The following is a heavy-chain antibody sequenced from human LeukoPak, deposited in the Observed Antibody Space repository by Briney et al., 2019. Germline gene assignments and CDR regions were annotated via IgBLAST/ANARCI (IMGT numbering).Heavy chain of an antibody. Sequence: GGSLRLSCAASGFTFSSYWMSWVRQAPGKGLEWVANIKQDGSEKYYVDSVKGRFTISRDNAKNSLYLQMNSLRAEDTAVYYCARLGVASYYDFWSGYSHYFDYWGQGTLVTVSS. CDR1: GFTFSSYW. V-gene: IGHV3-7*01. CDR3: ARLGVASYYDFWSGYSHYFDY. CDR2: IKQDGSEK. D-gene: IGHD3-3*01. J-gene: IGHJ4*02.